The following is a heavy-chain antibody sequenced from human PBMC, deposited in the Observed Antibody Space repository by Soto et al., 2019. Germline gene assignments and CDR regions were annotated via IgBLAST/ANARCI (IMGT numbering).Heavy chain of an antibody. CDR3: ARGFWRGYYLGGGYGMEV. V-gene: IGHV4-59*13. CDR2: IYYSGST. Sequence: SETLSLTCTVSGGSISSYYWSWIRQPPGKGLEWIGYIYYSGSTNYNPSLKSRVTISVDTSKNQFSLKLSSVTAADTAVYYCARGFWRGYYLGGGYGMEVWGQGTTVTVSS. J-gene: IGHJ6*02. CDR1: GGSISSYY. D-gene: IGHD3-3*01.